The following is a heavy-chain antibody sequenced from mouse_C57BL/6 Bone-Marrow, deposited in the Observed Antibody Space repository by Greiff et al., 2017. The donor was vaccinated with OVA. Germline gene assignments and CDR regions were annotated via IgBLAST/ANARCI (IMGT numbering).Heavy chain of an antibody. D-gene: IGHD2-3*01. J-gene: IGHJ3*01. CDR2: IHPSDSDT. V-gene: IGHV1-74*01. CDR3: AIGERPYDGDVAY. Sequence: QVQLQQPGAELVKPGASVKVSCKASGYTFTSYWMHWVKQRPGQGLEWIGRIHPSDSDTNYNQKFKGKATLTVDKSSSTAYMQLSSLTSEDSAVYYCAIGERPYDGDVAYWGQGTLVTVSA. CDR1: GYTFTSYW.